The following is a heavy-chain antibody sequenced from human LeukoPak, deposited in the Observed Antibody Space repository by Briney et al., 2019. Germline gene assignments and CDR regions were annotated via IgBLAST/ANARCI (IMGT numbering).Heavy chain of an antibody. D-gene: IGHD3-10*01. Sequence: SETLSLTCTVSGGSISSSSHYWGWIRQPPGKGLEWIGSIYYSGSTYYNPSLKSRVTISVDTSKNQFSLKLSSVTAADTAVYYCAKDNHYSVGSNYYYYFDYWGQGTLATVSS. V-gene: IGHV4-39*02. CDR3: AKDNHYSVGSNYYYYFDY. J-gene: IGHJ4*02. CDR1: GGSISSSSHY. CDR2: IYYSGST.